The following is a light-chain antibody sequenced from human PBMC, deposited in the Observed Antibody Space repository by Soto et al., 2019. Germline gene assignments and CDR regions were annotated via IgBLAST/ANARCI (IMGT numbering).Light chain of an antibody. V-gene: IGKV3-15*01. Sequence: LLMTQSTSTLSVSPGERAPLSCRASQSVSSNLAWYQQKPGQAPRLLIYGASTRATGIPARFSGSGSGTEFTLTISSLQSEDFAVYYCQQYNNWSRTCGQGTKVDI. CDR1: QSVSSN. CDR2: GAS. J-gene: IGKJ1*01. CDR3: QQYNNWSRT.